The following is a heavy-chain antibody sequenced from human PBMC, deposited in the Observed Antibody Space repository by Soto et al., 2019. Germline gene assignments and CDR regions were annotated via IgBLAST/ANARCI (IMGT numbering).Heavy chain of an antibody. D-gene: IGHD2-21*01. J-gene: IGHJ5*02. CDR3: ARRIEVTGPASDWFDP. CDR2: IYPGDSDT. V-gene: IGHV5-51*01. Sequence: GESLKISCKGSGYSFSSYWIGWVRQMPGKGLEWMGIIYPGDSDTRYSPSFQGQVTISADKSISTAHLQWSSLKASDTAMYYCARRIEVTGPASDWFDPWGQGTLVTVSS. CDR1: GYSFSSYW.